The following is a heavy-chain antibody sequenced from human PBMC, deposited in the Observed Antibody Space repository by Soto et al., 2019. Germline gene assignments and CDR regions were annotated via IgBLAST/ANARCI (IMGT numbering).Heavy chain of an antibody. Sequence: KVSCKASGFTFTSSVVQWVRQERGQRLEWIGWIVVGSGNTNYAQKFQERVTITRDISIATAYMELSSLRSDDTAIYYCATMANFGSLNWFDPWGQGTLVTGPS. J-gene: IGHJ5*02. D-gene: IGHD3-10*01. CDR3: ATMANFGSLNWFDP. CDR1: GFTFTSSV. CDR2: IVVGSGNT. V-gene: IGHV1-58*01.